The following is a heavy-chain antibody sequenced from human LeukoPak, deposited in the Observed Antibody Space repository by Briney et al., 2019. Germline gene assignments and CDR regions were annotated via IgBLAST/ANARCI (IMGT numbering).Heavy chain of an antibody. Sequence: PGGSLTLSCAASGFTFSNYWMSWVRQAPGKGLEWVSTVSGRGGSTYFADSVKGRFTISRDNSKNTLYLQMNSLRAEDTAVYYCAKGESGSFDAFDIWGQGTMVTVSS. CDR1: GFTFSNYW. J-gene: IGHJ3*02. D-gene: IGHD1-26*01. CDR3: AKGESGSFDAFDI. CDR2: VSGRGGST. V-gene: IGHV3-23*01.